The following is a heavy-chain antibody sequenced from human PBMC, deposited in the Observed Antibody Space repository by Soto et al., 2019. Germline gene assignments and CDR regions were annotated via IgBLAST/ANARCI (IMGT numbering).Heavy chain of an antibody. Sequence: QVQLVQSGAEVKKPGASVRVSCEASGYTFTSYGISWVRQAPGQGLEWMGWISVYSGSTNYAQKLQGRVTMTTDRSTRAVYMALRSLRSDDTAVYYCARASWGLAVPDYHYYAMDVWGQGTTGTVS. CDR1: GYTFTSYG. D-gene: IGHD6-19*01. CDR2: ISVYSGST. V-gene: IGHV1-18*04. J-gene: IGHJ6*02. CDR3: ARASWGLAVPDYHYYAMDV.